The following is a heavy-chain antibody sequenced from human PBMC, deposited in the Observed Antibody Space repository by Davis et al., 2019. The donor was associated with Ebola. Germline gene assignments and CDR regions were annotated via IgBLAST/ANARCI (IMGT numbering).Heavy chain of an antibody. V-gene: IGHV4-31*03. D-gene: IGHD6-19*01. CDR1: GGSISSGGYY. CDR3: ASFIAVAGFDY. Sequence: LRLSCTVSGGSISSGGYYWSWIRQHPGKGLEWIGYIYYSGSTYYNPSLKSRVTISVDTSKNQFSLKLSSVTAADTAVYYCASFIAVAGFDYWGQGTLVTVSS. CDR2: IYYSGST. J-gene: IGHJ4*02.